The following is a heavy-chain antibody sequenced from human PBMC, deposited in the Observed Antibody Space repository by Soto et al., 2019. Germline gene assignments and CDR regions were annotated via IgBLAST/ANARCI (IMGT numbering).Heavy chain of an antibody. J-gene: IGHJ3*02. D-gene: IGHD3-10*01. CDR1: GYSFTSYW. V-gene: IGHV5-51*01. Sequence: GESLKISCKGSGYSFTSYWIGWVRQMPGKGLEWMGIIYPGDSDTRYSPSFQGQVTISADKSISTAYLQWSSLKASDTAMYYCASSITMVRGVTPADAFDIWGKGTMVTVAS. CDR2: IYPGDSDT. CDR3: ASSITMVRGVTPADAFDI.